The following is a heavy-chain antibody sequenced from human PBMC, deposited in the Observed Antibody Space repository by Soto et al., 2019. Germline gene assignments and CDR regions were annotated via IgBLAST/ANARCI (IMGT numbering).Heavy chain of an antibody. J-gene: IGHJ4*02. CDR1: GGSISSGGYY. CDR2: IYYSGST. D-gene: IGHD3-3*01. Sequence: PSETLSLTCTVSGGSISSGGYYWSWMRQHPGKGLEWIGYIYYSGSTYYNPSLKSRVTISVDTSKNHFSLKLSSVTAADTAVYYCARGRTVTIFGVVITDFDYWGQGTLVTVSS. V-gene: IGHV4-31*03. CDR3: ARGRTVTIFGVVITDFDY.